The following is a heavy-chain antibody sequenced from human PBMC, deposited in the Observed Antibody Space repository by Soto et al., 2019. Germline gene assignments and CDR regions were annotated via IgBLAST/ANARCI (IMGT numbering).Heavy chain of an antibody. J-gene: IGHJ4*02. CDR1: GFTFSNHL. Sequence: GGSLRLSCAASGFTFSNHLMNWVRQAPGKGLEWVSGISGSGTNTYYADSVKGRFTISRDNSKNTLYLQMNSLTAADTAIYYCAKVPLSLKFYDYWGQGTQVTVSS. CDR3: AKVPLSLKFYDY. CDR2: ISGSGTNT. V-gene: IGHV3-23*01.